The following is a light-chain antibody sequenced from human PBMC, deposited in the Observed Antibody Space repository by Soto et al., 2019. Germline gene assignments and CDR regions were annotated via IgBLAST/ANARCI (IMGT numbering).Light chain of an antibody. CDR1: QSVSSY. Sequence: EILLTQSPATLSLSPWERATLSCRASQSVSSYLAWYQQKPGQAPRLLIYDASNRATGIPARFSGSGSGTDFTLTISRLEPEDFALYYCQQYGGSPITFGLGTRLEI. CDR3: QQYGGSPIT. CDR2: DAS. V-gene: IGKV3-11*01. J-gene: IGKJ5*01.